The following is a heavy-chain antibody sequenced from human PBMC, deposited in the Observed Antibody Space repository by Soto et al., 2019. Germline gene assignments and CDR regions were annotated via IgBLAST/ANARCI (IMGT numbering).Heavy chain of an antibody. V-gene: IGHV4-30-4*01. D-gene: IGHD3-3*01. CDR2: IYYSGST. CDR3: ASTPYYDFWSGYSQFDY. J-gene: IGHJ4*02. CDR1: GGSISSGDYY. Sequence: PSETLSLTCTVSGGSISSGDYYWSWIRQPPGKGLEWIGYIYYSGSTYYNPSLKSRVTISVDTSKNQFSLKLSSVTAADTAVYYCASTPYYDFWSGYSQFDYWGQGTLVTVSS.